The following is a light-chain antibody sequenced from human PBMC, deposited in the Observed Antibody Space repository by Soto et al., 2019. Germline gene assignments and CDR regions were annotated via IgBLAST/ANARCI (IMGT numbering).Light chain of an antibody. Sequence: QSALTQPASVSGSPGQSITIPCTGTSSDAGGYNYVSWYQQHPGKAPKLMIYDVSNRPSGVSNRFSGSKSAHTASLTISGLQADYEADYYRSSHTSSSTAYVFGTGTKVTVL. CDR1: SSDAGGYNY. V-gene: IGLV2-14*01. CDR3: SSHTSSSTAYV. J-gene: IGLJ1*01. CDR2: DVS.